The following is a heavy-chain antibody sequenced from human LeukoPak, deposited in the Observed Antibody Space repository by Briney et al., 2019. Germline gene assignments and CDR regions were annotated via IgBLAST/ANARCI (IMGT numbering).Heavy chain of an antibody. J-gene: IGHJ5*02. CDR3: ARGISSRSFDP. D-gene: IGHD3-3*02. CDR2: TYYRSKWYN. V-gene: IGHV6-1*01. Sequence: SQTLSLTCAISGDSVSSDSVAWNWIRQSPSRGREWLGRTYYRSKWYNDYVVSVKSRITINPDTSKNQFSLQLNSVTPEDTAVYYCARGISSRSFDPWGQGTLVTVSS. CDR1: GDSVSSDSVA.